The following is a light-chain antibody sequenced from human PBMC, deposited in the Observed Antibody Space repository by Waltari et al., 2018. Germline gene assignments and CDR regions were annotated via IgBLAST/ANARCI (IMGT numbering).Light chain of an antibody. Sequence: EVVLTQSPGTLSLSPGETATLSCRASQNIGRYLVWYQQKSGQPPRLLIYGASTRATGIPDRFSGSGSGTDFSLTISRLEAEDFAVYYCQNHERLPATFGQGTKVEIK. V-gene: IGKV3-20*01. CDR2: GAS. CDR3: QNHERLPAT. J-gene: IGKJ1*01. CDR1: QNIGRY.